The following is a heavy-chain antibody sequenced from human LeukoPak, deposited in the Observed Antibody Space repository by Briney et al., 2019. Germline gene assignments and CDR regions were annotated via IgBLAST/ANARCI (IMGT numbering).Heavy chain of an antibody. D-gene: IGHD3-22*01. CDR2: IYSSGST. J-gene: IGHJ3*02. CDR3: ARVGAVTMIVVVISDAFDI. V-gene: IGHV4-59*12. CDR1: GGSISSNY. Sequence: PSETLSLTCTVSGGSISSNYWSWIRQPPGKGLEWIGYIYSSGSTNYNPSLKSRVTISVDTSKNQFSLKLSSVTAADTAVYYCARVGAVTMIVVVISDAFDIWGQGTMVTVSS.